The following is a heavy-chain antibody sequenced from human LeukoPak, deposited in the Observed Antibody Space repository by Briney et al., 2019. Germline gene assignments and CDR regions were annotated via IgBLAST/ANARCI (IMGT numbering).Heavy chain of an antibody. D-gene: IGHD5-18*01. CDR1: GFTFSNYA. Sequence: GGSLRLSCAASGFTFSNYAMHSVRQAPGKGLESVSSINGNGDSTYYAKFVNGRFSISRDNSRTTLYLQMRSLRADDMAVYYCAREDTAMATGFDYWGQGTLVTVSS. J-gene: IGHJ4*02. CDR3: AREDTAMATGFDY. V-gene: IGHV3-64*01. CDR2: INGNGDST.